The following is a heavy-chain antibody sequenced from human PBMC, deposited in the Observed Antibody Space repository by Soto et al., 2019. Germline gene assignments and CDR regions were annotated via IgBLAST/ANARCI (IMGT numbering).Heavy chain of an antibody. V-gene: IGHV3-21*01. D-gene: IGHD5-12*01. CDR3: ARDGGYSGYDYGAYYYYMDV. CDR2: ISSSSSYI. CDR1: GFTFSSYS. J-gene: IGHJ6*03. Sequence: GGSLRLSCAASGFTFSSYSMNWVRQAPGKGLEWVSSISSSSSYIYYADSVKGRFTISRDNAKNSLYLQMNSLRAEDTAVYYCARDGGYSGYDYGAYYYYMDVWGKGTTVTVSS.